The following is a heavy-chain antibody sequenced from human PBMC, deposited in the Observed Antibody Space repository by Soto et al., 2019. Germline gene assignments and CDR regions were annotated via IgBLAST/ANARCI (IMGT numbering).Heavy chain of an antibody. Sequence: HPGWSLRLSCVASGFIFEDYAMNLVRQGPGKGLEWVSCISWNSGTIGYADAVKGRFTISRDNAKNSLHLQMNSLRAEDTALYYCAKDVGSYYYDTSDYHYDYWGGGTQVTVCS. D-gene: IGHD3-22*01. CDR2: ISWNSGTI. CDR1: GFIFEDYA. CDR3: AKDVGSYYYDTSDYHYDY. V-gene: IGHV3-9*01. J-gene: IGHJ4*02.